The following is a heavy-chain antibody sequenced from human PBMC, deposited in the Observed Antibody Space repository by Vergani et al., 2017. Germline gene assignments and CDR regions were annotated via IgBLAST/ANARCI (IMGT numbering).Heavy chain of an antibody. CDR3: ARLGYCINGVCYYEASRSHGLGWFDT. J-gene: IGHJ5*02. D-gene: IGHD2-8*01. CDR1: GGSFSGYY. Sequence: QVQLQQWGAGLLKPSETLSLTCAVYGGSFSGYYWGWIRQPPGKGLEWIGSIYYSGNTYYNPSLKSRVTISVDTSKNQFSLKLSSVTAADTAVYYCARLGYCINGVCYYEASRSHGLGWFDTWGQGTLLTVSS. V-gene: IGHV4-34*01. CDR2: IYYSGNT.